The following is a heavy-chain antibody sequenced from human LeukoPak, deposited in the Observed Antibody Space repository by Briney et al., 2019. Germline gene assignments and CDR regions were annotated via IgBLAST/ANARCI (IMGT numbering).Heavy chain of an antibody. J-gene: IGHJ4*02. Sequence: SETLSLTCTVSSGSISSHYWSWIRHPPGKALEWLGYIDYTGTTTYNPSLKSRVTISVDPSNNQFSLKLSSVTAADTAVYYCARRRSGPTVNYFDNWGQGTLVTVSS. V-gene: IGHV4-59*08. CDR2: IDYTGTT. CDR3: ARRRSGPTVNYFDN. CDR1: SGSISSHY. D-gene: IGHD1-26*01.